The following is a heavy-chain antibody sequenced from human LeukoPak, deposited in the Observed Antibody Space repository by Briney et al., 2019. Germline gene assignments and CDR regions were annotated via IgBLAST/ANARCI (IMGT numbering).Heavy chain of an antibody. J-gene: IGHJ6*02. D-gene: IGHD6-13*01. CDR3: AREGRIAAAGPSGPYYYYGMDV. CDR1: GGSISSYY. V-gene: IGHV4-59*01. Sequence: SETLSLTCTVSGGSISSYYWSWIRQPPGKGLEWIGYIYYSGSTNYNPSLKSRVTISVDTSKNQFSLKLSSVTAADTAVYYCAREGRIAAAGPSGPYYYYGMDVWGQGTTVTVSS. CDR2: IYYSGST.